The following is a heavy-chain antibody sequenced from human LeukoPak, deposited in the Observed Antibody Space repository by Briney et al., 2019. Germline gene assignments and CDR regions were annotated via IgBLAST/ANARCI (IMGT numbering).Heavy chain of an antibody. Sequence: PGRSLRLSCAASGITFRSYGMHWVRQAPGKGLEWVAFIWYDGSNKYYADSVKGRFTISRDNSRNTLFLQINSLRAEDTAVYYCATDRATQYFDYWGQGTLVSVSS. CDR3: ATDRATQYFDY. V-gene: IGHV3-33*01. CDR2: IWYDGSNK. CDR1: GITFRSYG. D-gene: IGHD2-15*01. J-gene: IGHJ4*02.